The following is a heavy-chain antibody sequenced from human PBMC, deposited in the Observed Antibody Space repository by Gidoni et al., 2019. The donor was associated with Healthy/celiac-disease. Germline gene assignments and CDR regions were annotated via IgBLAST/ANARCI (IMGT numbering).Heavy chain of an antibody. D-gene: IGHD4-17*01. CDR1: GFTFSSYW. V-gene: IGHV3-7*01. CDR2: IKQDGSEK. J-gene: IGHJ4*02. CDR3: ARWGRATVVTPSDY. Sequence: EVQLVESGGGLVQPGGSLSLSCAASGFTFSSYWMSWVRQAPGKGLEWVANIKQDGSEKYYVDSVKGRFTISRDNAKNSLYLQMNSLRAEDTAVYYCARWGRATVVTPSDYWGQGTLVTVSS.